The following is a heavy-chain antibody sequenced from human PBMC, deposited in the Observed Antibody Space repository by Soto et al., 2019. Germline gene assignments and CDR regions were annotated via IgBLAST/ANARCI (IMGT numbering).Heavy chain of an antibody. CDR3: AITAGYSSGWYTFGGVTHEGGYFDY. CDR2: ISAYNGNT. D-gene: IGHD6-19*01. CDR1: GYTFTSYG. V-gene: IGHV1-18*04. J-gene: IGHJ4*02. Sequence: QVQLVQSGAEVKKPGASVKVSCKASGYTFTSYGISWVRQAPGQGLEWMGWISAYNGNTNYAQKLQGRVTMTTDTSTSTAYMELRSLRSDDTAVYYWAITAGYSSGWYTFGGVTHEGGYFDYWGQGTLVTVSS.